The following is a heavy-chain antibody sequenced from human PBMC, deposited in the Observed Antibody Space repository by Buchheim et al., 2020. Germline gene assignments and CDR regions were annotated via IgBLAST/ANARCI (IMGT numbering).Heavy chain of an antibody. Sequence: EVQLLESGGGLVQPGGSLRLSCAASGFTFSSYAMSWVRQAPGKGLEWVSAISGSGGSTYYADSVKGRFTISRDNSKNPLYPQMNSLRAEDTAVYYCAKHLGNIAAAWELERFDPWGQGTL. CDR1: GFTFSSYA. J-gene: IGHJ5*02. D-gene: IGHD6-13*01. CDR3: AKHLGNIAAAWELERFDP. V-gene: IGHV3-23*01. CDR2: ISGSGGST.